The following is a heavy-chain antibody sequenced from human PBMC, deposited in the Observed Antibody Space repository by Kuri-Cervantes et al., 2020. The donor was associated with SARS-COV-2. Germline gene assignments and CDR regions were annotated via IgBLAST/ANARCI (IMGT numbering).Heavy chain of an antibody. CDR1: GFTFSGYY. CDR3: ARVRGDIVVVPAELYYYYYMDV. J-gene: IGHJ6*03. V-gene: IGHV3-11*04. D-gene: IGHD2-2*01. Sequence: GGSLRLSCAASGFTFSGYYMSWIRQAPGKGLEWVSYISSSGSTIYYADSVKGRFTISRDNAKNSLYLQMNSLRAEDTAVYYCARVRGDIVVVPAELYYYYYMDVWGKGTTVTVSS. CDR2: ISSSGSTI.